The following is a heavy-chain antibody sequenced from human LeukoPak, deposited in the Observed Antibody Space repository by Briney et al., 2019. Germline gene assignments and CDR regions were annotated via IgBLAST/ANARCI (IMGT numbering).Heavy chain of an antibody. CDR1: GFTFGDYA. D-gene: IGHD3-10*01. CDR3: ARFVPYFDY. CDR2: IRSKAYGGTT. Sequence: GGSLRLSWTASGFTFGDYAVSWVRQAPGKGLEWVGFIRSKAYGGTTEYAVSVKGRFTISRDDSKCIAYLQLHSLKTEDTAVYYCARFVPYFDYWGQGTLVTVSS. J-gene: IGHJ4*02. V-gene: IGHV3-49*04.